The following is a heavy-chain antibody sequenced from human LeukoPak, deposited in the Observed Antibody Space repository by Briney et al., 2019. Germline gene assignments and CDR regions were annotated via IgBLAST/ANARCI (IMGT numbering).Heavy chain of an antibody. J-gene: IGHJ3*01. D-gene: IGHD2-21*02. CDR3: ARSLPYPWGGDWWGAFDL. CDR2: IYYSGSN. V-gene: IGHV4-59*01. CDR1: GVSMSSYY. Sequence: SETLSLTCTVSGVSMSSYYWSWIRQPPGKGLEWIGYIYYSGSNKYNPSLKSRVAISIDTSKNQFSLKLNSVTTADTAVYYCARSLPYPWGGDWWGAFDLWGQGTLAPVFS.